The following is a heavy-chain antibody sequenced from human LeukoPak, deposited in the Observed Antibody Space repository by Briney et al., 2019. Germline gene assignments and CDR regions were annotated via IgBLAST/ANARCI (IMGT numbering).Heavy chain of an antibody. V-gene: IGHV6-1*01. J-gene: IGHJ4*02. CDR1: GDSVSSNSSA. CDR3: ARTSYSGFTGWFDY. Sequence: SQTLSLTCAISGDSVSSNSSAWNCFRQSPSRGLEWLVRTFYTSKWINVYAVSVKSRITISPHASKNQFSLQLNSVTPEDTAVYYCARTSYSGFTGWFDYWGQGTLVTVSS. D-gene: IGHD3-9*01. CDR2: TFYTSKWIN.